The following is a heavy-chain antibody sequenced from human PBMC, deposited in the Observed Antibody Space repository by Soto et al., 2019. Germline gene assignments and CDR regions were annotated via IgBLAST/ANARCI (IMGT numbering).Heavy chain of an antibody. CDR2: IHHSGST. D-gene: IGHD3-10*01. V-gene: IGHV4-31*03. J-gene: IGHJ1*01. CDR1: GGSISSGGYY. Sequence: QVQLQESGPGLVKASQTLSLTCNVSGGSISSGGYYWTWIRQHPGKGLEWIGNIHHSGSTFYNPSLESRVSISVDTYKNQFSLKLSSVTAADTAVYFCVRGVLSWGEGTLVTVSP. CDR3: VRGVLS.